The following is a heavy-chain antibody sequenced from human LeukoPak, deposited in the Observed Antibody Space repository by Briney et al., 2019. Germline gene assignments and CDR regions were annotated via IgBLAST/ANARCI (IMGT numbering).Heavy chain of an antibody. J-gene: IGHJ4*02. Sequence: SETLSLTCAVYGGSFSGYYWSWIRQPPGKGLEWIGEINHSGSTNYNPSLKSRVTISVDTSMNQFSLKLSSVTAADTAVYYCARGTWNCSGGSCYSSFDYWGQGTLVTVSS. V-gene: IGHV4-34*01. D-gene: IGHD2-15*01. CDR1: GGSFSGYY. CDR3: ARGTWNCSGGSCYSSFDY. CDR2: INHSGST.